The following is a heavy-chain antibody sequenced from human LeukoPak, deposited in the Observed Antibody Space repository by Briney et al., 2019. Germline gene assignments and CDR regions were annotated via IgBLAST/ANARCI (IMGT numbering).Heavy chain of an antibody. D-gene: IGHD3-22*01. Sequence: ASVKVSFKVSGYTLTELSMHWVRQAPGKGLEWMGGFDLEDGETIYAQKFQGRVTMTEDTSTDTAYMELSSLRSEDTAVYYCARIGGSSGFSFDYWGQGTLGTVSP. CDR1: GYTLTELS. CDR2: FDLEDGET. V-gene: IGHV1-24*01. CDR3: ARIGGSSGFSFDY. J-gene: IGHJ4*02.